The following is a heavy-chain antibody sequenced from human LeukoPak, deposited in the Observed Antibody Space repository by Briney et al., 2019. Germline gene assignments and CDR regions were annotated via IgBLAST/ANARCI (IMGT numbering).Heavy chain of an antibody. CDR2: INHSGST. J-gene: IGHJ5*02. D-gene: IGHD6-19*01. V-gene: IGHV4-34*01. Sequence: SETLSLTCAVYGGSFSGYYWSWIRQPPGKGLEWIGEINHSGSTNYNPSLKSRVTISVDTSKNQFSLKLSSVTAADTAVYYCARHTGSSGWYWFDPWGQGTLVTVSS. CDR3: ARHTGSSGWYWFDP. CDR1: GGSFSGYY.